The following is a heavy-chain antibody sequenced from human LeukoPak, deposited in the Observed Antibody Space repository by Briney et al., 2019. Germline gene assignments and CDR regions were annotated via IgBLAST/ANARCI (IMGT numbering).Heavy chain of an antibody. Sequence: ASVKVSCKASGYTFTIYFMNWCRPAPGQGLEWMGWINPNSGGTNYAQKFQGRVTMTRDTSISTAYMELSRLRSDDTAVYYFATGASGVYTVTTSSFDPWGQGTLVTVSS. CDR1: GYTFTIYF. D-gene: IGHD4-17*01. J-gene: IGHJ5*02. V-gene: IGHV1-2*02. CDR2: INPNSGGT. CDR3: ATGASGVYTVTTSSFDP.